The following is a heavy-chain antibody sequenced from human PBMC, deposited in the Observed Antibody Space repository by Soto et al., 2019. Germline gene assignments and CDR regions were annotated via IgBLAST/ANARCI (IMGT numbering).Heavy chain of an antibody. D-gene: IGHD5-12*01. CDR1: GGSFSGYY. CDR2: INHSGST. CDR3: ARGLDYIFDY. Sequence: QVQLQQWGAGLLKPSETLSLTCAVYGGSFSGYYWSWIRQPPGKGLEWIGEINHSGSTNYNPSLKGRVTISVDTSKNQFSLKLSSVTAADTAVYSCARGLDYIFDYWGQGTLVTVSS. J-gene: IGHJ4*02. V-gene: IGHV4-34*01.